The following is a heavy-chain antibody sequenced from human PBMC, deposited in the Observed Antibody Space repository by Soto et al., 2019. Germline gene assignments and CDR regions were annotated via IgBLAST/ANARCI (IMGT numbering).Heavy chain of an antibody. J-gene: IGHJ4*02. V-gene: IGHV4-4*02. CDR2: IYHSGST. CDR3: ASDKGDYDRGLDY. D-gene: IGHD4-17*01. CDR1: GGSISSSNW. Sequence: SETLSLTCAVSGGSISSSNWWSWVRQPPGKGLEWIGEIYHSGSTNYNPSLKSRVTISVDKSKNQFSLKLSSVTAADTAVYYCASDKGDYDRGLDYWGQGTLVTVSS.